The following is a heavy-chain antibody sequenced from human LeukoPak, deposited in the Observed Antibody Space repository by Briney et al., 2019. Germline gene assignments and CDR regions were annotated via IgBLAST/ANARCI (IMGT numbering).Heavy chain of an antibody. D-gene: IGHD5-12*01. Sequence: SVKVSCKASGGTFSSYAISWVRQAPGQGLEWMGRIIPILGIANYAQKFQGRVTITADKSTSTAYMELSSLRSEDTAVYYCARDLVKKRHRGYSGYDFSPRNDAFDIWGQGTMVTVSS. CDR1: GGTFSSYA. J-gene: IGHJ3*02. V-gene: IGHV1-69*04. CDR3: ARDLVKKRHRGYSGYDFSPRNDAFDI. CDR2: IIPILGIA.